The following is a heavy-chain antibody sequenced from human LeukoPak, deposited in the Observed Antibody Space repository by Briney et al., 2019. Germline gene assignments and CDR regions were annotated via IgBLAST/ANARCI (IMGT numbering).Heavy chain of an antibody. Sequence: GGSLRLSCAASGFTLSSSWMNWVRQAPGRGVEWVANIKEDGSEKNYVDCVKGRFSISRDNAKNSLYLQMNSLRAEDTAVYFCARRNAFEFWGQGATVTV. V-gene: IGHV3-7*01. CDR3: ARRNAFEF. CDR2: IKEDGSEK. J-gene: IGHJ3*01. CDR1: GFTLSSSW.